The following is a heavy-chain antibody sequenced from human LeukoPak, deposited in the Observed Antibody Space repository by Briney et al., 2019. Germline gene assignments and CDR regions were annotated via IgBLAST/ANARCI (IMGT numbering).Heavy chain of an antibody. V-gene: IGHV1-46*01. D-gene: IGHD5-18*01. CDR3: ASGYTYGFRLDY. CDR1: GYTFTSYY. J-gene: IGHJ4*02. CDR2: INRSGGST. Sequence: ASVKVSCKASGYTFTSYYMHWVRQAPGQGLEWMGIINRSGGSTSYAQKLKGRVTMTRDTSTRTVYMELSSLTSAATAVYYCASGYTYGFRLDYWGQGTLVTVAS.